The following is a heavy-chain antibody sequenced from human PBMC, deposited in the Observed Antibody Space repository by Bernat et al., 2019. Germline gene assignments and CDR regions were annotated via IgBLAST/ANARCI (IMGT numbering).Heavy chain of an antibody. D-gene: IGHD2/OR15-2a*01. CDR3: ARRIQKVPLDY. CDR2: INHSGIA. Sequence: QVQLKQWGAGLLKPSGTLSLTCADYGESFSGFYWSWIRQPPGSGLEWIGEINHSGIANYNPSLKSRVTISVDTSKNQFSLKLSSVTAADTAVYYCARRIQKVPLDYWGQGTLVTVSS. CDR1: GESFSGFY. V-gene: IGHV4-34*01. J-gene: IGHJ4*02.